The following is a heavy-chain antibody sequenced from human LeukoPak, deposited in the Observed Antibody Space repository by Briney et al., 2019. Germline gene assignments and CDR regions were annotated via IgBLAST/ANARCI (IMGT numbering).Heavy chain of an antibody. V-gene: IGHV3-66*01. CDR1: GFTVTTTY. CDR2: IYSGGTT. J-gene: IGHJ4*02. CDR3: ACGIVGVANIDH. Sequence: GGSLRLSCAASGFTVTTTYMNWVRQAPGKGLEWVSVIYSGGTTYYADSVKGRFTISRDKPKNTLYLQMNSLRAEDTAVYYCACGIVGVANIDHWGQGTLVTVSS. D-gene: IGHD1-26*01.